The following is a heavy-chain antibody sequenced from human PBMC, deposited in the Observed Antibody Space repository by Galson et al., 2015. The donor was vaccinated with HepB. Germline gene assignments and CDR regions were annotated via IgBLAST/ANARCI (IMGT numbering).Heavy chain of an antibody. J-gene: IGHJ6*04. CDR2: IYYSGST. CDR3: ARDTPSLALDV. CDR1: GGSTSSGDYY. Sequence: TLSLTCTVSGGSTSSGDYYWSWIRQPPGKGLEWIGYIYYSGSTYYNPSLKSRVTISVDTSKNQFSLKLSSVTAADTAVYYCARDTPSLALDVWGKGTTVTVSS. V-gene: IGHV4-30-4*01.